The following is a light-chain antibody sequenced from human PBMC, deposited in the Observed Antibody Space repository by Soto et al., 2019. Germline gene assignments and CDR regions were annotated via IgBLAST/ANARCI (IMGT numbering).Light chain of an antibody. Sequence: DIQMTQSPYSLSASVGDTVTITCQASQSISTYLNWYQQKPGKAPELLIYAASSLQSGVPLRFTGSGSGTDFTLTIISLHPEDFASYYCQQSYTTPLTFGGGTKVEIK. CDR1: QSISTY. J-gene: IGKJ4*01. CDR3: QQSYTTPLT. V-gene: IGKV1-39*01. CDR2: AAS.